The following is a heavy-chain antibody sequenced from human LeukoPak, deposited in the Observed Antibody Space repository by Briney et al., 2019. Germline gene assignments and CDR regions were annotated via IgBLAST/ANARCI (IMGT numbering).Heavy chain of an antibody. D-gene: IGHD1-26*01. J-gene: IGHJ4*02. CDR1: GLTFSDYA. CDR2: ITSGFTP. CDR3: AKDYSDSRVGDVFFEY. V-gene: IGHV3-23*01. Sequence: GGSLRLSCAASGLTFSDYAMSWFRQAPGEGLEWVSGITSGFTPHYADSVKGRLTISRDNSKNTFHLQLNSLRAEDTAVYYYAKDYSDSRVGDVFFEYWVQGTLVTVSS.